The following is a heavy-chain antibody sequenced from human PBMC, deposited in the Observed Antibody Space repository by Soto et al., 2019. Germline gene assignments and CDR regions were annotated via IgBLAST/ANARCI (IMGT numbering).Heavy chain of an antibody. CDR2: IYYSGST. D-gene: IGHD6-13*01. CDR1: GGYIGSGGYH. Sequence: SETLCLRYTVAGGYIGSGGYHWSWIRQNRGKGREWSRYIYYSGSTYYNRSLKSRVTISVDTSNNQFSLKLSSVTAADTAVYYCARVRYSSSWYPNWSAPWGQGTLVTVSS. J-gene: IGHJ5*02. CDR3: ARVRYSSSWYPNWSAP. V-gene: IGHV4-31*03.